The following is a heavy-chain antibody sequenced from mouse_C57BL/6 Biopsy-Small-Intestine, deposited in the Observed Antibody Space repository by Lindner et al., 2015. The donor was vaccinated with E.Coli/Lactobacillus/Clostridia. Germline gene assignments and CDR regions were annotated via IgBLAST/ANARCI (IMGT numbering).Heavy chain of an antibody. CDR3: ARHEGYYGSSPYWYFDV. CDR1: GFTFSSYG. J-gene: IGHJ1*03. D-gene: IGHD1-1*01. V-gene: IGHV5-6*01. Sequence: VQLQESGGDLVKPGGSLKLSCAASGFTFSSYGMSWVRQTPDKRLEWVATISSGGSYTYYPDSVKGRFTISRDNAKNTLYLQMSSLKSEDTAMYYCARHEGYYGSSPYWYFDVWGTGTTVTVSS. CDR2: ISSGGSYT.